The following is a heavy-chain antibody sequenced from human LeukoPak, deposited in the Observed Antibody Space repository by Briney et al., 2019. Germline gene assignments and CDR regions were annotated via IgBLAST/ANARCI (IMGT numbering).Heavy chain of an antibody. CDR3: ARVRYCGASSCSSPTYFDY. V-gene: IGHV4-4*07. J-gene: IGHJ4*02. Sequence: SETLSLTCTVSGGSISSYYWSWIRQPAGKGLESIGHISTSGSTNYNPSLKSRVTMSVDTSKNQFSLKLSSVTAADTAVYYCARVRYCGASSCSSPTYFDYWGQGILVTVSS. CDR2: ISTSGST. CDR1: GGSISSYY. D-gene: IGHD2-15*01.